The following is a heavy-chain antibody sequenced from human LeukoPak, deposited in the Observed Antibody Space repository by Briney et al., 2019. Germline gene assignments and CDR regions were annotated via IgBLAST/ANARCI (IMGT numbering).Heavy chain of an antibody. D-gene: IGHD3-10*01. CDR2: IYPGDSDT. CDR1: GYSFTSYW. V-gene: IGHV5-51*01. CDR3: ARRVTMVRGAKPFDY. J-gene: IGHJ4*02. Sequence: GESLKISCKGSGYSFTSYWIGWVRQMPGKGLEWMGFIYPGDSDTRYSPSFQGQVTISADKSISAAYLQWSSLKASDTAMYYCARRVTMVRGAKPFDYWGQGTLVTVSS.